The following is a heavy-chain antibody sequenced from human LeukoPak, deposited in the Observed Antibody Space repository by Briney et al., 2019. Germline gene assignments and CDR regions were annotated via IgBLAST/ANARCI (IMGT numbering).Heavy chain of an antibody. D-gene: IGHD6-13*01. Sequence: ASVKVSCKASGYTFTGYYMHWVRQAPGQGLEWMGWINPNSGGTNYAQKFQGRVTMTRDTSISTAYMELSRLRSDDTAVYYCARDPSSSWYKIWFDPWGQGTLVTVSP. CDR1: GYTFTGYY. CDR2: INPNSGGT. V-gene: IGHV1-2*02. J-gene: IGHJ5*02. CDR3: ARDPSSSWYKIWFDP.